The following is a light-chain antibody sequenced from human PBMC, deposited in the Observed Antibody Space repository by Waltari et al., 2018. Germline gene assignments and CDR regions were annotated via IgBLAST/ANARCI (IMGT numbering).Light chain of an antibody. Sequence: QSALTQPASVSGSPGQSITISCSGTDSDVGAYDFVSWYQQHPGKAPHLIIYEVSNRPSGISNRFSASKSGNTASLTISGLQAEDEAYYYCSSYTTSSAPGVFGTGTRVTVL. CDR1: DSDVGAYDF. CDR3: SSYTTSSAPGV. V-gene: IGLV2-14*01. CDR2: EVS. J-gene: IGLJ1*01.